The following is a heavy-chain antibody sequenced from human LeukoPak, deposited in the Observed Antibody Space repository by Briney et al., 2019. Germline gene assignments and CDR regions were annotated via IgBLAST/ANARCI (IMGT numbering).Heavy chain of an antibody. CDR3: ARDSSGYHFDY. J-gene: IGHJ4*02. CDR1: GYTFTDYY. D-gene: IGHD3-22*01. V-gene: IGHV1-2*06. CDR2: INPNSGGT. Sequence: EASVKVSCKVSGYTFTDYYMHWVRQAPGQGLEWMGRINPNSGGTNYAQKFQGRVTMTRDTSISTAYMELSRLRSDDTAVYYCARDSSGYHFDYWGQGTLVTVSS.